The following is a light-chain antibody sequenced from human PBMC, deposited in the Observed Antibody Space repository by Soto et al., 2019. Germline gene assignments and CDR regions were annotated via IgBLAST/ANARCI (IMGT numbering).Light chain of an antibody. CDR2: GAS. J-gene: IGKJ1*01. Sequence: EMVLTQSPGTLSLSPGERATLSCRASQSVSSSYLAWYQQKPGQAPRPLIYGASSRATGIPDRFSGSGSGTDFSLTLSRLESEDFAVYYCQQYGSSPTGTFGQRTKEDIK. V-gene: IGKV3-20*01. CDR1: QSVSSSY. CDR3: QQYGSSPTGT.